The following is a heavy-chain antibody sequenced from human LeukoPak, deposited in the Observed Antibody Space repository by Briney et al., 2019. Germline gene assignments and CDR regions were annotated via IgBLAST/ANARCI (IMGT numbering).Heavy chain of an antibody. J-gene: IGHJ4*02. D-gene: IGHD5-24*01. Sequence: PGGSLRLSCAASGFTVSSHYMSWVRQAPGKGLEWVSVIYSGGSTYYADSVKGRFTISRDNSKSTLYLQMNSLRAEDTAVYYCARDRLWGDGYNLVDYWGQGTLVTVSS. CDR2: IYSGGST. CDR3: ARDRLWGDGYNLVDY. V-gene: IGHV3-66*01. CDR1: GFTVSSHY.